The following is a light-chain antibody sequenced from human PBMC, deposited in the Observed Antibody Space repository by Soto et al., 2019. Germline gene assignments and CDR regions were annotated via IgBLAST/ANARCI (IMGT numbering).Light chain of an antibody. Sequence: EIVMKQSPATLSVSPGERATLSCRASQSVSSNLAWYQQKPGQAPRLLIYGASTRATGIPARFSGSGSGTDFTLTISRLETEDFAVFYCQQHSNFFGPGTKVDIK. CDR2: GAS. CDR1: QSVSSN. J-gene: IGKJ3*01. CDR3: QQHSNF. V-gene: IGKV3-15*01.